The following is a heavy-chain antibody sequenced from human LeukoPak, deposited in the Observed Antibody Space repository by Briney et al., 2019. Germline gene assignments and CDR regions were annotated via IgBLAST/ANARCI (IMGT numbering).Heavy chain of an antibody. CDR1: GFTFSSYS. CDR3: ARDLTLGYCSGGSCYSL. J-gene: IGHJ4*02. Sequence: GGSLRLSCAASGFTFSSYSMNWVRQAPGKGPEWVSSISSSSSYIYYADSVKGRFTISRDNAKNSLYLQMNSLRAEDTAVYYCARDLTLGYCSGGSCYSLWGQGTLVTVSS. V-gene: IGHV3-21*01. D-gene: IGHD2-15*01. CDR2: ISSSSSYI.